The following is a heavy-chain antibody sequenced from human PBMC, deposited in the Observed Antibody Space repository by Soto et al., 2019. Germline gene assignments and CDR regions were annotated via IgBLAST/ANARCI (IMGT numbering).Heavy chain of an antibody. Sequence: SETLSLTCSVYGGSFSGYYWSWIRQPPGKGLEWIGEINHSGSTNYNPSLKSRVTISVDTSKNQFSLKLSSVTAADTAVYYCARLTSRGLLDYWGQGTLVTV. V-gene: IGHV4-34*01. CDR2: INHSGST. CDR1: GGSFSGYY. J-gene: IGHJ4*02. D-gene: IGHD3-10*01. CDR3: ARLTSRGLLDY.